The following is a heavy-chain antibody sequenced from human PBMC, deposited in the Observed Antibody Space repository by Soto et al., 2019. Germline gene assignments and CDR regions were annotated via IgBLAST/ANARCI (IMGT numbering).Heavy chain of an antibody. CDR2: IWYDGSNK. D-gene: IGHD3-3*01. V-gene: IGHV3-33*01. CDR1: GFTFSSYG. CDR3: ASTYYDFWSGYYPYYYYGMDV. J-gene: IGHJ6*02. Sequence: QVQLEESGGGVVQPGRSLRLSCAASGFTFSSYGMHWVRQAPGKGLEWVAVIWYDGSNKYYADSVKGRFTISRDNSKNTLYLQMNSLRAEDTAVYYCASTYYDFWSGYYPYYYYGMDVWGQGTTVTVSS.